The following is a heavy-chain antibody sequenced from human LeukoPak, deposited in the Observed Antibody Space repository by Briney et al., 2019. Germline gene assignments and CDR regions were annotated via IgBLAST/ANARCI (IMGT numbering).Heavy chain of an antibody. Sequence: SETLSLTCTVSGGSISSYYWSWIRQPAGEGLEGIGRLHTSGSTHYNPSLKSRVTMSVDTSKNQFSPKLSSVTAADTAVYYCARDFGYGDYFFDDWGQGTLVTVSS. D-gene: IGHD4-17*01. J-gene: IGHJ4*02. V-gene: IGHV4-4*07. CDR2: LHTSGST. CDR3: ARDFGYGDYFFDD. CDR1: GGSISSYY.